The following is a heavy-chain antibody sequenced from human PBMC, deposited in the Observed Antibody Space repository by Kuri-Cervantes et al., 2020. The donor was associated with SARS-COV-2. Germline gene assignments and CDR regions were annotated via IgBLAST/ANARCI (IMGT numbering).Heavy chain of an antibody. J-gene: IGHJ4*02. V-gene: IGHV1-69*06. D-gene: IGHD1-14*01. CDR1: GGTFSSYA. Sequence: SVKVSCKASGGTFSSYAISWVRQAPGQGLEWMGGIIPIFGTANYAQKFQGRVTITADKSTSTAYMELSSLRSEDTAVYYCARARPTRVTSTDNYFDYWGQGTLVTVSS. CDR2: IIPIFGTA. CDR3: ARARPTRVTSTDNYFDY.